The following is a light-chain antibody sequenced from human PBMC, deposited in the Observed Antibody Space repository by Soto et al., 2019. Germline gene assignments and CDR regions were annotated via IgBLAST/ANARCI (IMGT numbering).Light chain of an antibody. Sequence: EVVLTQSPATLSLSPGESATLSCRASQSVRSYLAWYQQKPGQAPRLLIYGASNRATGIPARFSGSGSGTDFTLTISSLEPEDFAVYYCQQRSDWPPSITFGQGTRLEIK. V-gene: IGKV3-11*01. CDR2: GAS. CDR3: QQRSDWPPSIT. J-gene: IGKJ5*01. CDR1: QSVRSY.